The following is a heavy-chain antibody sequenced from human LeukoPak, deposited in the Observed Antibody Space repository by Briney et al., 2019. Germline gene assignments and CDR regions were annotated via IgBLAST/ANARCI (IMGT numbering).Heavy chain of an antibody. V-gene: IGHV3-33*01. J-gene: IGHJ4*02. D-gene: IGHD3-22*01. CDR3: ARDFLPGAALIYYDSSVGY. CDR2: IWYDGSNK. CDR1: GFTFSSYG. Sequence: GGSLRLSCAASGFTFSSYGMHWVRQAPGKVLEWVAAIWYDGSNKFYAGSVKGRFTISRDNSKNTLYLQMNSLRAEDTAVYYCARDFLPGAALIYYDSSVGYWGQGTLVTVSS.